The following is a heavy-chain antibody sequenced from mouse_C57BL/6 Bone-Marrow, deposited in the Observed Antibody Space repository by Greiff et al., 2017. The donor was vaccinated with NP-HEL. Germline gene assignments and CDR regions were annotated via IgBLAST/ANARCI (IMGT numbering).Heavy chain of an antibody. J-gene: IGHJ2*01. D-gene: IGHD4-1*01. V-gene: IGHV5-17*01. CDR3: AMLGGTYYFDY. CDR2: ISSGSSTI. CDR1: GFTFSDYG. Sequence: EVQLQESGGGLVKPGGSLKLSCAASGFTFSDYGMHWVRQAPEKGLEWVAYISSGSSTIYYADNVKGRFTISRDNAKNTLFLQMTSMRSEDTAMYYCAMLGGTYYFDYWGQGTTLTVSS.